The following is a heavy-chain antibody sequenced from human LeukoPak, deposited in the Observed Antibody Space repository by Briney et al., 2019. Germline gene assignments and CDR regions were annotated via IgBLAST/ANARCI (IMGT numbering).Heavy chain of an antibody. J-gene: IGHJ6*03. V-gene: IGHV4-34*01. Sequence: SETLSLTCAVNGGSFSDFYCTWIRQSPGKGLEWIGEINHMGDTNYNPSLKGRVTLLLEMSKNQSTLKVRSVAAADTAVYYCATTRGIITLDGYHYYIDVWGKGTTVTVSS. CDR1: GGSFSDFY. D-gene: IGHD3-10*01. CDR2: INHMGDT. CDR3: ATTRGIITLDGYHYYIDV.